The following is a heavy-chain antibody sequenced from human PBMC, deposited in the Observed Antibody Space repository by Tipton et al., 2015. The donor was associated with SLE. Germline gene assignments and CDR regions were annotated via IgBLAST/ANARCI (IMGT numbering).Heavy chain of an antibody. CDR1: GGSFSGYY. V-gene: IGHV4-34*01. CDR3: ARDPSPYCGGDCYPRTPYYFDY. J-gene: IGHJ4*02. D-gene: IGHD2-21*01. Sequence: TLSLTCAVYGGSFSGYYWSWIRQPPGKGLEWIGEINHSGSTNYNPSLKSRVTISVDTSKNQFSLKLSSVTAADTAVYYCARDPSPYCGGDCYPRTPYYFDYGGQGTLVTVSS. CDR2: INHSGST.